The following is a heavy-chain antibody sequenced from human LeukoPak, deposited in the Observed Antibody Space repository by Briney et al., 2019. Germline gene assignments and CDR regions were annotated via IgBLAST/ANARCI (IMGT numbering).Heavy chain of an antibody. J-gene: IGHJ4*02. CDR2: INHSGST. Sequence: SETLSLTCAVYGGSFSGYYWSWIRQPPGKGLEWIGEINHSGSTNYNPSLKSRVTISVDTSKNQFSLKLSSVTAADTAVYYCARRPAAIDYWGQGTLITVSS. V-gene: IGHV4-34*01. D-gene: IGHD2-2*01. CDR1: GGSFSGYY. CDR3: ARRPAAIDY.